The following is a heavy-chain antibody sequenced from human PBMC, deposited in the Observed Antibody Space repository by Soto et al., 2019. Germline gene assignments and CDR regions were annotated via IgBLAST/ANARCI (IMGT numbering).Heavy chain of an antibody. J-gene: IGHJ6*02. D-gene: IGHD1-26*01. V-gene: IGHV2-5*02. CDR3: AHWDANGGLDV. Sequence: HITLRESGPTLVKPTQTLTLTCSVSGFSLNTTGMGVGWIRQPPGKALECLAIIYGDDDKAYMPSMKNRLTVSKNISKSQVVLRLTILAPVHRATYFCAHWDANGGLDVWGPGTTVAVSS. CDR1: GFSLNTTGMG. CDR2: IYGDDDK.